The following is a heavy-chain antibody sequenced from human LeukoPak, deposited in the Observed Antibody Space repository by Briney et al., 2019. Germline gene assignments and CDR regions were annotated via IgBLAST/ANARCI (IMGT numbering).Heavy chain of an antibody. D-gene: IGHD6-6*01. J-gene: IGHJ5*02. CDR3: AREPSYNWFDP. CDR1: GYTFTSYG. Sequence: SVKVSCKASGYTFTSYGISWVRQAPGQGLEWMGGIIPIFGTANYAQKFQGRVTITADKSTSTAYMELSSLRSEDTAVYYCAREPSYNWFDPWGQGTLVTVSS. V-gene: IGHV1-69*06. CDR2: IIPIFGTA.